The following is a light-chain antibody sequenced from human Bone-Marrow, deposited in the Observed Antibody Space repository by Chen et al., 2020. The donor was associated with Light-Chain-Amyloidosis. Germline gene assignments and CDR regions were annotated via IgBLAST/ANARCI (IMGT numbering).Light chain of an antibody. J-gene: IGKJ1*01. CDR1: QRVTTSS. V-gene: IGKV3-20*01. Sequence: LTQSPGTLSLSPGQTATLFCRAGQRVTTSSLAWYQLRPGQAPRLLIFSSSRSATGIPDRFRGSGSGTDFTLTIDRLEPEDSALYFCHQYGSSPWTFGQGTRVEI. CDR3: HQYGSSPWT. CDR2: SSS.